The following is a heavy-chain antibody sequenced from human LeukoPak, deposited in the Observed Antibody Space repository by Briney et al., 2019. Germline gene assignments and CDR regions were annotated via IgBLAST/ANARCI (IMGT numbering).Heavy chain of an antibody. CDR1: GYTFTGYY. CDR3: ARSVLARYYDVGEGYFDY. D-gene: IGHD3-10*02. J-gene: IGHJ4*02. CDR2: INPNSGGT. V-gene: IGHV1-2*02. Sequence: ASVKVSCTASGYTFTGYYMHWVRQAPGQGLEWMGWINPNSGGTNYAQKFQGGVTMTRDTSISTAYMELSRLRSDDTAVYYCARSVLARYYDVGEGYFDYWGQGTLVTVSS.